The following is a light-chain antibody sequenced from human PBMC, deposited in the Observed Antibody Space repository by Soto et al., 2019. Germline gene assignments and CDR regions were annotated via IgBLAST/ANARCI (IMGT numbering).Light chain of an antibody. Sequence: EILLTHSPATLSLSPWEIATLSCRASQSVSSNLAWYQQKPGQAPRLLIYGASTRATVIPARFSGSGSGTEFTLTISSLQSEDFAIYYCQQYNNWPPITFGQGTRLEIK. CDR3: QQYNNWPPIT. V-gene: IGKV3D-15*01. CDR1: QSVSSN. CDR2: GAS. J-gene: IGKJ5*01.